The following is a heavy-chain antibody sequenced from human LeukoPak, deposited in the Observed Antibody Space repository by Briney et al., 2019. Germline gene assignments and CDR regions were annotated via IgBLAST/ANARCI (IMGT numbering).Heavy chain of an antibody. J-gene: IGHJ6*03. Sequence: GGSLRLSCAASGFAFSTFAMGWVRQSPGKGLEWLSTINGGGNTTFYSDSVKGRFTISRDNSKNTLYLHMNSLRPDDTAIYYCTKELHVAVAVADYYYFYMDVWGRGTAVTVSS. V-gene: IGHV3-23*01. CDR1: GFAFSTFA. CDR3: TKELHVAVAVADYYYFYMDV. D-gene: IGHD6-19*01. CDR2: INGGGNTT.